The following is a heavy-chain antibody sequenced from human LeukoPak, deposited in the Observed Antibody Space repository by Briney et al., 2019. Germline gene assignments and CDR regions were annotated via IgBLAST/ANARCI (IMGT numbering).Heavy chain of an antibody. D-gene: IGHD1-26*01. CDR1: GFTFNHAW. J-gene: IGHJ4*02. CDR3: TWVGARYYFDY. Sequence: GGCLRLSCAASGFTFNHAWMSCVRQAPGKGLEWVGRIKNKTNGGTTTYAAPVKGRFTISRDDSKNTLYLQMNSLKTEDTAVYYCTWVGARYYFDYWGQGTLVTVSS. V-gene: IGHV3-15*01. CDR2: IKNKTNGGTT.